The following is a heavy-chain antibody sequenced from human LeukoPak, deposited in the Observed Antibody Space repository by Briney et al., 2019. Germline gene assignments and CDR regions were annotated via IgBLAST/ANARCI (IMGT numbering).Heavy chain of an antibody. V-gene: IGHV1-2*04. D-gene: IGHD5-24*01. Sequence: GASVKVSCKVSGYTLTELSMHWVRQAPGQGLEWMGWINPNSGGTNYAQKFQGWVTMTRDTSISTAYMELSRLRSDDTAVYYCAMRDGYNPTSYWYFDLWGRGTLVTVSS. J-gene: IGHJ2*01. CDR3: AMRDGYNPTSYWYFDL. CDR2: INPNSGGT. CDR1: GYTLTELS.